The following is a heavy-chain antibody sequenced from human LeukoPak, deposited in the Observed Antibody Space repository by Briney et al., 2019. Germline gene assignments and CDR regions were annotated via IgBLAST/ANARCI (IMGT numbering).Heavy chain of an antibody. CDR1: GGTFSSYA. J-gene: IGHJ4*02. Sequence: SVKVSCKASGGTFSSYAISWVRQAPGQGLGWMGGIIPIFGTANYAQKFQGRVTITADESTSTAYMELSSLRSEDTAVYYCARDIVVVVAAEEEYYFDYWGQGTLVTLSS. D-gene: IGHD2-15*01. V-gene: IGHV1-69*01. CDR3: ARDIVVVVAAEEEYYFDY. CDR2: IIPIFGTA.